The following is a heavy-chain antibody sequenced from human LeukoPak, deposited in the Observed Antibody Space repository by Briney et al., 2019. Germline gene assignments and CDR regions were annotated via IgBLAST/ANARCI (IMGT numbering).Heavy chain of an antibody. J-gene: IGHJ6*02. CDR3: AKDRGYCSNTSCEYYYYYGMDV. V-gene: IGHV3-30*18. CDR1: GFTFSSYG. Sequence: GGSLRLSCAASGFTFSSYGMHWVRQAPGKGLEWVAVISYDGSNKYYADSVKGRFTISRDNSKSTLYLQMNSLRAEDTAVYYCAKDRGYCSNTSCEYYYYYGMDVWGQGTTVTVSS. D-gene: IGHD2-2*01. CDR2: ISYDGSNK.